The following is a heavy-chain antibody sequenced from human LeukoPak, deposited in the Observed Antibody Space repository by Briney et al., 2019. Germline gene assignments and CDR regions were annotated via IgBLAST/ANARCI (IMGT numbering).Heavy chain of an antibody. V-gene: IGHV3-23*01. Sequence: GGSLRLSCAASEFTFSSYAMSWVRQAPGMGLGWVFAISNSGVSTHYADSVKGRFTISRDNSKNTLYLQMNSLRAEDTAVYYCAKDWGFPGYFDLWGRGTLVTVSS. D-gene: IGHD3-16*01. CDR2: ISNSGVST. CDR3: AKDWGFPGYFDL. CDR1: EFTFSSYA. J-gene: IGHJ2*01.